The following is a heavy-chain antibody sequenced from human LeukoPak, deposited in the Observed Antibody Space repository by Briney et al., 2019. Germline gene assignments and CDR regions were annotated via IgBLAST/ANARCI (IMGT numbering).Heavy chain of an antibody. CDR2: ISYDGSNK. D-gene: IGHD1-26*01. V-gene: IGHV3-30*19. CDR3: ARDSGSYDY. CDR1: GFTFSSYG. Sequence: GGSLRLSCTASGFTFSSYGMHWVRQAPGKGLEWVAVISYDGSNKYYADSVKGRFTISRDNSKNTLYLQMNSLRAEDTAVYYCARDSGSYDYWGQGTLVTVSS. J-gene: IGHJ4*02.